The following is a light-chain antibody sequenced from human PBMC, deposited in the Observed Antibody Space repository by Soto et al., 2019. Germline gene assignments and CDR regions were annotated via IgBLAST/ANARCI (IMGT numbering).Light chain of an antibody. J-gene: IGLJ1*01. V-gene: IGLV1-40*01. Sequence: QPVLTQPPSVSGAPGQRVTISCTGSSSNIGAGYDVHWYQQLPGTAPKLLIYGNSNRPSGVPDRFSGSKSGTSASLAITGLQAEDEADYYGQSYDSSLSGSYVFGTGTKVTVL. CDR1: SSNIGAGYD. CDR2: GNS. CDR3: QSYDSSLSGSYV.